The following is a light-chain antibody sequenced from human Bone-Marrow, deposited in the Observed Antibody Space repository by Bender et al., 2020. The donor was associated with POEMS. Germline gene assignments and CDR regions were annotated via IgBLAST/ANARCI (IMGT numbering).Light chain of an antibody. J-gene: IGLJ3*02. V-gene: IGLV1-40*01. CDR3: QSYDNSLSSWV. Sequence: QSVLTQPPSVSEAPGQRVTISCTGSTSNIGARYDVHWYQQLPGTAPKLLIFGNNNRPSGVPDRFSGSKSGTSASLALTGLQAEDEADYYCQSYDNSLSSWVFGGGTKLAV. CDR1: TSNIGARYD. CDR2: GNN.